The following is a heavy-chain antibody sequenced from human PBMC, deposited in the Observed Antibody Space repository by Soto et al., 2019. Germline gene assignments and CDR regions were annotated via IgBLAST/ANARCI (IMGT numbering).Heavy chain of an antibody. CDR1: GYTFTTYG. D-gene: IGHD3-22*01. CDR2: ISTYNGNT. V-gene: IGHV1-18*01. J-gene: IGHJ4*02. CDR3: ARGPTDYYDNSGNYFLDY. Sequence: QVQLVQSGAEVKKPGASVKVSCKASGYTFTTYGMSWVRQAPGQGLDWMGWISTYNGNTKYAERLQGRDTMTTDTTTRTAYMELRSPTSDDTAVYYCARGPTDYYDNSGNYFLDYWGQGTLGSVSS.